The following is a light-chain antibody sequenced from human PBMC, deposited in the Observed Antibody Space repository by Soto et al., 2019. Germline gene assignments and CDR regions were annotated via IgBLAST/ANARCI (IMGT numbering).Light chain of an antibody. CDR1: QSLLYSDGKTY. V-gene: IGKV2D-29*01. J-gene: IGKJ5*01. Sequence: DIVMTQTPLSLSVTPGQPASISCKSSQSLLYSDGKTYLFWYLQKPGQPPQLLLYEVSNRFPGVTDRFSGSGSGTDFTLEISRVEAEDVGVYYCMHSQELPITFGQGTRLEIK. CDR2: EVS. CDR3: MHSQELPIT.